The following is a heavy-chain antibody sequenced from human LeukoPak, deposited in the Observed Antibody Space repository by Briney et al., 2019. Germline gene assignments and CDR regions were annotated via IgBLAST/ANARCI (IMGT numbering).Heavy chain of an antibody. V-gene: IGHV4-39*01. J-gene: IGHJ4*02. CDR1: GGSVSSSSSY. D-gene: IGHD4-11*01. CDR2: IYYSGST. CDR3: ASPDLSNGRLYYFDY. Sequence: SETLSLTCTVSGGSVSSSSSYWGWIRQPPGKGLEWIGRIYYSGSTHYNPSLKSRVTISVDTSKNQFSLKLGSVTAADTAVYYCASPDLSNGRLYYFDYWGQGTLVTVSS.